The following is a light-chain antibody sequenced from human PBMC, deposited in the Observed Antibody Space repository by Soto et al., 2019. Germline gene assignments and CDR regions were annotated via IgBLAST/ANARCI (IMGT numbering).Light chain of an antibody. CDR2: GNW. V-gene: IGLV1-40*01. J-gene: IGLJ3*02. Sequence: QSVLTQPPSVSGGPGQTVTISCTGSRSNIGADYDVHWYQQVPGAAPKLLIYGNWNRPSGVPDRFSGSKSVASASLAITGLQAEDEADYYCQSYDVTLDAWVFGGGTKVTVL. CDR1: RSNIGADYD. CDR3: QSYDVTLDAWV.